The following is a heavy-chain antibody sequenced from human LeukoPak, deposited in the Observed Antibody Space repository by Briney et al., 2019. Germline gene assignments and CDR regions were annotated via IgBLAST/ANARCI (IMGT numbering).Heavy chain of an antibody. D-gene: IGHD3-10*01. CDR1: GYTFTGYY. V-gene: IGHV1-2*06. Sequence: ASVKVSCKASGYTFTGYYMHWVRQAPGQGLEWMGRINPNSGGTNYAQKFQGRVTMTRDTSISTAYMELSRLRSDDTALYYCARARGTSGSYFREDFDYWGQGTLVTVSS. J-gene: IGHJ4*02. CDR3: ARARGTSGSYFREDFDY. CDR2: INPNSGGT.